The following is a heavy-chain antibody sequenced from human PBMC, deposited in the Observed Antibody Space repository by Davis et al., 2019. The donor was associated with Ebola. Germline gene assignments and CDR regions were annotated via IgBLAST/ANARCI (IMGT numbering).Heavy chain of an antibody. CDR1: GGSISSGGYS. Sequence: PSETLSLTCAVSGGSISSGGYSWSWIRQPPGKGLEWIGYIYHSGSTYYNPSLKSRVTISVDRSKNQFSLKLSSVTAADTAVYYCAREMGYSYGYSYYGMDVWGQGTTVTVSS. CDR3: AREMGYSYGYSYYGMDV. CDR2: IYHSGST. D-gene: IGHD5-18*01. V-gene: IGHV4-30-2*01. J-gene: IGHJ6*02.